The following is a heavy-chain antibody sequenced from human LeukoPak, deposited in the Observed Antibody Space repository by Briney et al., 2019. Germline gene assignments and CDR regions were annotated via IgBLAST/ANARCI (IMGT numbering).Heavy chain of an antibody. Sequence: PSETLSLTCSVSGYPISSGYYWSWIRQPPGKGLEWIGSIYHSGTTYYNPSLKSRVTISVDTSKNQFSLKLSSVTAADTAVYYRARAINYYDSSGYSHHFDYWGQGPLVTVSS. CDR1: GYPISSGYY. J-gene: IGHJ4*02. D-gene: IGHD3-22*01. CDR2: IYHSGTT. V-gene: IGHV4-38-2*02. CDR3: ARAINYYDSSGYSHHFDY.